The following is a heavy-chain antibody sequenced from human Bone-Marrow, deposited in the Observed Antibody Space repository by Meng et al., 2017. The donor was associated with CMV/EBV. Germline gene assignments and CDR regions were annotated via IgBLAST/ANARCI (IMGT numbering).Heavy chain of an antibody. V-gene: IGHV3-48*03. CDR3: ARGRGDNWYYYGMDV. J-gene: IGHJ6*02. CDR2: IRSSGSTT. D-gene: IGHD1-1*01. Sequence: GESLKISCAASGFTFSAYEMNWVRQAPGKGLEWVLYIRSSGSTTYYADSVKGRFTISRDNAKKSLYLQMNSLRAEDTAVYYCARGRGDNWYYYGMDVWGQGTTVTVSS. CDR1: GFTFSAYE.